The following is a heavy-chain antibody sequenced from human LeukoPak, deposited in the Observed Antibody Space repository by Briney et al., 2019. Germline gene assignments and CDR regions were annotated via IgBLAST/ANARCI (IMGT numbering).Heavy chain of an antibody. J-gene: IGHJ4*02. CDR1: GYTFTVYY. Sequence: ASVKVSCKASGYTFTVYYMHWVRQAPGQGLEWMGWINPNSGGTNYAQKFQGRVTMTRDTSISTAYMELSRLRSDDTAVYYCARRVPGYSSSWYEDWGQGTLVTVSS. D-gene: IGHD6-13*01. CDR2: INPNSGGT. V-gene: IGHV1-2*02. CDR3: ARRVPGYSSSWYED.